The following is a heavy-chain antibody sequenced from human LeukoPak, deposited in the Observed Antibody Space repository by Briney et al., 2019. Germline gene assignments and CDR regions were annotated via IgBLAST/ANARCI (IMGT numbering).Heavy chain of an antibody. Sequence: PGGSLRLSCAASGFTFSSYGMSWVRQAPGKGLEWVSAISGSGGSTYYADSVKGRFTISRDNSKNTLYLQMNSLRAEDTAVYYCAKGLRIAVASDYWGQGTQVTVSS. V-gene: IGHV3-23*01. CDR2: ISGSGGST. D-gene: IGHD6-19*01. CDR3: AKGLRIAVASDY. CDR1: GFTFSSYG. J-gene: IGHJ4*02.